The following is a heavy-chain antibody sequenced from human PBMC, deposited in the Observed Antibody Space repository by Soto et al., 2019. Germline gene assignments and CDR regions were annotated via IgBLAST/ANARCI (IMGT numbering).Heavy chain of an antibody. D-gene: IGHD1-26*01. CDR2: MNPNSGNT. CDR3: SGGTTYAFDI. Sequence: LNVYCKTSGYTITRYVINCVRQATGQGLEWMGWMNPNSGNTGYAQKFQGRVTMTRNTSISTAYMELSSLRSEDTAVYYCSGGTTYAFDILGQGTMVTVSS. V-gene: IGHV1-8*01. J-gene: IGHJ3*02. CDR1: GYTITRYV.